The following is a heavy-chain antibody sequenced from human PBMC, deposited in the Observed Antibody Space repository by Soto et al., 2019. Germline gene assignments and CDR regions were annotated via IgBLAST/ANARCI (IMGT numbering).Heavy chain of an antibody. CDR3: AKETSHYYDSSGYPQLGY. J-gene: IGHJ4*02. D-gene: IGHD3-22*01. Sequence: GGSLKLSCAASRFTFGSYGMHWVRQAPGKGLEWVAVISYDGSNKYYADSVKGRFTISRDNSKNTLYLQMNSLRAEDTAVYYCAKETSHYYDSSGYPQLGYWGQGTLVTVSS. CDR2: ISYDGSNK. CDR1: RFTFGSYG. V-gene: IGHV3-30*18.